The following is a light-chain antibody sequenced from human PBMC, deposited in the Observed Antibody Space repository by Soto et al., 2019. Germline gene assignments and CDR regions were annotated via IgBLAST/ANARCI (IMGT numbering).Light chain of an antibody. Sequence: QLVLTQSPSASASLGASVKLTCTLSSGHSSYAIAWHQQQPEKGPRYLMKLNSDGNHSKGDGIPDRFSGSSSGAERYLTISSLQSEDEADYYCQTWGSGIPVVFGGGTKLTVL. CDR1: SGHSSYA. CDR2: LNSDGNH. CDR3: QTWGSGIPVV. V-gene: IGLV4-69*01. J-gene: IGLJ2*01.